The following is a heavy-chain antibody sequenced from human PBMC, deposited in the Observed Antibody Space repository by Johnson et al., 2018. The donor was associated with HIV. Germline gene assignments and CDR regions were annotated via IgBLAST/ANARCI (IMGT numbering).Heavy chain of an antibody. V-gene: IGHV3-48*03. CDR2: ISGSGGTI. CDR1: GFSFSSYA. J-gene: IGHJ3*02. Sequence: MQLLESGGGVVQPGRSLRLSCAASGFSFSSYAMHWIRQAPGKGLEWVSYISGSGGTIYNADSVKGRFTISRDNAKNSLYLQMNSLRAEETALYYCARVTRYNWNSDAFDIWGQGTMVTVSS. CDR3: ARVTRYNWNSDAFDI. D-gene: IGHD1-1*01.